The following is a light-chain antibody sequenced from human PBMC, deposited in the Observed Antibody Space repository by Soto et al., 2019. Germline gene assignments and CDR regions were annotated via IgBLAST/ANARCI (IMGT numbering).Light chain of an antibody. CDR1: SSDVGAYDY. CDR2: AVT. J-gene: IGLJ2*01. CDR3: GSYTSSRTLV. V-gene: IGLV2-14*03. Sequence: QSALTQPASVSGSPGQSITISCTGTSSDVGAYDYVSWYQQHPGKAPQLLIHAVTRRPSGVSNRFSGSKSGNTASLTISGVQAEYEGDYYCGSYTSSRTLVFGGGTKLTVL.